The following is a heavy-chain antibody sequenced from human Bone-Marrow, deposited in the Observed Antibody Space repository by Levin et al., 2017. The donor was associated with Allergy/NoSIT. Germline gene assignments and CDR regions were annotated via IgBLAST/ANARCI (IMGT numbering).Heavy chain of an antibody. CDR3: APSEEYYYDSSGYGFGDNFDY. CDR1: GFTFSSYG. V-gene: IGHV3-30*03. J-gene: IGHJ4*02. CDR2: ISYDGSNK. D-gene: IGHD3-22*01. Sequence: GESLKISCAASGFTFSSYGMHWVRQAPGKGLEWVAVISYDGSNKYYADSVKGRFTISRDNSKNTLYLQMNSLRAEDTAVYYCAPSEEYYYDSSGYGFGDNFDYWGQGTLVTVSS.